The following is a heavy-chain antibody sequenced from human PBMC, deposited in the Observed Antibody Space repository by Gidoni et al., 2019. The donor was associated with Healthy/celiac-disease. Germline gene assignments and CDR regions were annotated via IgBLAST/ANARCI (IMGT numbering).Heavy chain of an antibody. D-gene: IGHD3-22*01. Sequence: QLQLQASGPGLVKPSETLSLTCTVSVGSISSSSYYWGWIRQPPGKGLEWIGSIYYSGSTYYNPSLKSRVTISVDTSKNQFSLKLSSVTAADTAVYYCARPLASMIVSPFDYWGQGTLVTVSS. CDR1: VGSISSSSYY. CDR3: ARPLASMIVSPFDY. CDR2: IYYSGST. V-gene: IGHV4-39*01. J-gene: IGHJ4*02.